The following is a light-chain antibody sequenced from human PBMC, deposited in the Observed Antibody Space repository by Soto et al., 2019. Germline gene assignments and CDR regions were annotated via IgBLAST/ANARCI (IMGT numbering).Light chain of an antibody. CDR1: ISNIGRNT. V-gene: IGLV1-44*01. CDR2: NNN. J-gene: IGLJ2*01. Sequence: QAVVTQPPSASGTPGQTVTISCSGSISNIGRNTVDWYQQVPGTAPKLFIFNNNERPSGVPDRFSASKSGTSASLAISGLQSDDEADYYCAVWDDSLNGMVFGGGTKVTVL. CDR3: AVWDDSLNGMV.